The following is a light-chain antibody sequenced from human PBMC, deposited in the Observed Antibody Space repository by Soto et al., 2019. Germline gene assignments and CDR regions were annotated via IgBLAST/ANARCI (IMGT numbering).Light chain of an antibody. J-gene: IGKJ3*01. Sequence: EIVLTQSPGILSLSPGERATLSCRASQTLSTNSLAWYQQGPGQTPRLLIYAASTRNTDIPDRFNGSGSGTDFALTISRLEPEDFALYYCQQYDASPLTFGPGTKVDIK. CDR2: AAS. CDR1: QTLSTNS. CDR3: QQYDASPLT. V-gene: IGKV3-20*01.